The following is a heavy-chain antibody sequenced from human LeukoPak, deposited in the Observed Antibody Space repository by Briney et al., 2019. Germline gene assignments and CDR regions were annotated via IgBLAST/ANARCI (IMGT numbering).Heavy chain of an antibody. D-gene: IGHD3-3*01. Sequence: GGSLRLSCEASGFTFSSYSMHWVRQAPGKGLEWVADISYDGNDRYYTDSAKGRFTISRDDSKNTVYLQMNSRRAEDTAVYFCARGFWSQGYFFDSWGQGSLVIVSS. CDR2: ISYDGNDR. CDR3: ARGFWSQGYFFDS. J-gene: IGHJ4*02. CDR1: GFTFSSYS. V-gene: IGHV3-30*04.